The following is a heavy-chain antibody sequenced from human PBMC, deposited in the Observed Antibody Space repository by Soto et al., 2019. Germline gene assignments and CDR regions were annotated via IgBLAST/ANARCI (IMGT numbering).Heavy chain of an antibody. CDR3: ARGHQYYYDSSGPDDASDI. CDR2: IYSGGST. V-gene: IGHV3-53*04. D-gene: IGHD3-22*01. CDR1: GFTVSSNY. Sequence: GSLRLSCAASGFTVSSNYMSWVRQAPGKGLEWVSVIYSGGSTYYADSVKGRFTISRHNSKNTLYLQMNSLRAEDTAVYYCARGHQYYYDSSGPDDASDIWGQGTMVTVSS. J-gene: IGHJ3*02.